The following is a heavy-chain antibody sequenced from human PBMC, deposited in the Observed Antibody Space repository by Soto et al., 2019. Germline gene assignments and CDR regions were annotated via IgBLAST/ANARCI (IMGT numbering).Heavy chain of an antibody. CDR1: GFTFSNYP. D-gene: IGHD1-26*01. J-gene: IGHJ6*02. V-gene: IGHV3-23*01. Sequence: PGRSLRLSCAASGFTFSNYPISWVRQAPGKGLEWVSSISDSGSSTYYADSVKGRFTISRDNSKNTMSLQMNSLRAEDTAVYYCAKYSGHFQRYGVFYGMDVRGPGTTVTVSS. CDR3: AKYSGHFQRYGVFYGMDV. CDR2: ISDSGSST.